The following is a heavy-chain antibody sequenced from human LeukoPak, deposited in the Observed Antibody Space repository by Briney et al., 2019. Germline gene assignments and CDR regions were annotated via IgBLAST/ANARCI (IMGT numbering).Heavy chain of an antibody. D-gene: IGHD3-22*01. CDR3: ASVNYYDSSGYFFDY. J-gene: IGHJ4*02. CDR1: GGSISSYY. V-gene: IGHV4-4*07. CDR2: IYTSGST. Sequence: SETLSLTRTVSGGSISSYYWSWIRQPAGKGLEWIGRIYTSGSTNYNPSLKSRVTMSVDTSKNQFSLKLSSVTAADTAVYYCASVNYYDSSGYFFDYWGQGTLVTVSS.